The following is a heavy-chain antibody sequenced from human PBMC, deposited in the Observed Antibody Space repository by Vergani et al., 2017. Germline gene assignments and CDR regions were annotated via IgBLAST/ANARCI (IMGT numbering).Heavy chain of an antibody. CDR1: GFTLTNYG. CDR2: TRYDGIVE. J-gene: IGHJ4*02. Sequence: QVQLVESGGGVVQPGGSLRLLCAASGFTLTNYGMHWVRQAPGKGLEWVAFTRYDGIVEYYGDSVRGRFTISRDNSKNTLYLQMNRLRPEDTAVYYCATAGAAYCRGASCYDFFEYWGQGTLVTVAS. D-gene: IGHD2-15*01. CDR3: ATAGAAYCRGASCYDFFEY. V-gene: IGHV3-30*02.